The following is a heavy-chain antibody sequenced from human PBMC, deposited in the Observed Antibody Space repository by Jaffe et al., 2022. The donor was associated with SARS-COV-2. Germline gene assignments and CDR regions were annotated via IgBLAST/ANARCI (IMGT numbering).Heavy chain of an antibody. CDR2: IDTRKGYT. J-gene: IGHJ4*02. CDR3: ARAGGDRYYEGDH. Sequence: QVQLVQSGGEVRKPGASVKVSCKTSGYTFTCCGISWVRQAPGQGLEYVGWIDTRKGYTNYAPKVQGRVTMTTDTSTNTAYLELTSLRSDDTAIYFCARAGGDRYYEGDHWGQGTLVTVSS. D-gene: IGHD2-21*02. CDR1: GYTFTCCG. V-gene: IGHV1-18*01.